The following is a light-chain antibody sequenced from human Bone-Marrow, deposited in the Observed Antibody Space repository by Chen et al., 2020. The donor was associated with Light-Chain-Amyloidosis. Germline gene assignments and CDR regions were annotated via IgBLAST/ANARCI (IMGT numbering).Light chain of an antibody. J-gene: IGLJ3*02. CDR1: SGSIATNY. CDR3: QSYGGSSHGV. Sequence: NFMLTQPPSVSVSPGKTVIISCTRSSGSIATNYVQWYQQRPGRSPTTVIYENDQSPSGVTVRFSGSIVRSSNSASLPFSGLKTVAEADYYRQSYGGSSHGVFGGGTKLTVL. CDR2: END. V-gene: IGLV6-57*01.